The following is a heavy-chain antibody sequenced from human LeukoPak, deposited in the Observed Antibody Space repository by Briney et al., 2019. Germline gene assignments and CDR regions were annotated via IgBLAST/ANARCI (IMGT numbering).Heavy chain of an antibody. D-gene: IGHD1-1*01. CDR3: AGDGGLERYFDY. J-gene: IGHJ4*02. Sequence: PGGSLRLSCAASGFIFDDYAMHWVRQAPGKGLVWVSRINSDGSSTSYSDSVKGRVTISRDNAKNTLYLQMNSLRAEDTAVYYCAGDGGLERYFDYWGQGTLFTVSS. CDR1: GFIFDDYA. CDR2: INSDGSST. V-gene: IGHV3-74*01.